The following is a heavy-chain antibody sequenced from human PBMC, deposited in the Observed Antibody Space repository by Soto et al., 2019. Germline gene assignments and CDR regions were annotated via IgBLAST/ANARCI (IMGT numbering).Heavy chain of an antibody. CDR3: ARAVYYDFWSGYAFDI. V-gene: IGHV1-2*02. CDR2: INPNSGGT. J-gene: IGHJ3*02. Sequence: QVQLVQSGAEVKKPGASVKVSCKASGYTFTGYYIHWVRQAPGQGLEWMGWINPNSGGTNYAQKFQGRVTMTRDTSISTAYMELSRLRSDDTAVYYCARAVYYDFWSGYAFDIWGQGTMVTVSS. CDR1: GYTFTGYY. D-gene: IGHD3-3*01.